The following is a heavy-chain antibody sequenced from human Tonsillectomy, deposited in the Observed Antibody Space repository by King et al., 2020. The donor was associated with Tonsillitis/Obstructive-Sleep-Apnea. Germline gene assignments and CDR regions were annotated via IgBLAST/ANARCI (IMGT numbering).Heavy chain of an antibody. CDR3: TRPGYSSCWIDY. CDR2: IRSKANSYAT. J-gene: IGHJ4*02. V-gene: IGHV3-73*01. Sequence: QLVQSGGGLVQPGGSLKLSCAASGFTFSGSAMQWVRQASGKGLEWVGRIRSKANSYATAYAASVKGRLTISRDDSKNTAYLQMNSLKTEDTAVYYCTRPGYSSCWIDYWGQGTLVTVSS. CDR1: GFTFSGSA. D-gene: IGHD6-19*01.